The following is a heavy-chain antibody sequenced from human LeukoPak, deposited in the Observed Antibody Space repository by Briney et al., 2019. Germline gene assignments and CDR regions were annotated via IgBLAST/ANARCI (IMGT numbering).Heavy chain of an antibody. Sequence: PSETLSLTCTVSGGSISSGSYYWSWIRQPPGKGLEWIGYIYYSGSTNYNPSLKSRVTMSVDTSKNQFSLKLSSVTAADTAVYYCAREYYYYDSSGPNYYYYMDVWGKGTTVTVSS. CDR2: IYYSGST. V-gene: IGHV4-61*01. D-gene: IGHD3-22*01. CDR3: AREYYYYDSSGPNYYYYMDV. CDR1: GGSISSGSYY. J-gene: IGHJ6*03.